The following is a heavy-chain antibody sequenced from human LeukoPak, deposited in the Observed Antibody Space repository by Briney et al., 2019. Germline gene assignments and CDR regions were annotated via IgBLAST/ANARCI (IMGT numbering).Heavy chain of an antibody. CDR1: GGSIYSDTFY. Sequence: SETLSLTCTVSGGSIYSDTFYWGCIRRSPGKGLECIGTIYYGGTTYYNPSLKSRVTVSVDTSKNQFSLNLSSVTAADTAVYYCARDREWPDAFDIWGQGTMVTVSS. CDR2: IYYGGTT. V-gene: IGHV4-39*07. CDR3: ARDREWPDAFDI. J-gene: IGHJ3*02. D-gene: IGHD3-3*01.